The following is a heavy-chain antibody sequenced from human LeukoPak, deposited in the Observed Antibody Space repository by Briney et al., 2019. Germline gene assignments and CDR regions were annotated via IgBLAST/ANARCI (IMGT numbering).Heavy chain of an antibody. J-gene: IGHJ3*02. CDR2: IIPIFGTA. D-gene: IGHD3-10*01. CDR3: HLWFGELLTGAFDI. Sequence: ASVKVSCTASGGTFSSYAISWVRQAPGQGLEWMGGIIPIFGTANYAQKFQGRVTITADESTSTAYMELSSLRSEDTAVYYCHLWFGELLTGAFDIWGQGTMVTVSS. CDR1: GGTFSSYA. V-gene: IGHV1-69*13.